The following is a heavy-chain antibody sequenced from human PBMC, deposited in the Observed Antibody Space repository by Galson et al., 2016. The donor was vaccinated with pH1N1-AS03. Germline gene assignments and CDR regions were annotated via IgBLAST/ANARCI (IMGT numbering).Heavy chain of an antibody. CDR3: VRGSGYYFDS. D-gene: IGHD3-3*01. CDR1: GFTLRTYD. V-gene: IGHV3-33*01. CDR2: NRYYGSSE. J-gene: IGHJ4*02. Sequence: SLRLSCAASGFTLRTYDMHWVRQAPGKGLEWVGINRYYGSSEYYGDSMQGRISISRDNSQNTISLQMNSLRVEDTAVYYCVRGSGYYFDSWGQGTLVIVSS.